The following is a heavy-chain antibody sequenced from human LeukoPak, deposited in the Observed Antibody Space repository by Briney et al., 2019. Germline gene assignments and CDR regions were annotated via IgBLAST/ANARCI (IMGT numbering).Heavy chain of an antibody. J-gene: IGHJ3*02. V-gene: IGHV4-39*07. CDR3: TRDRSALDT. Sequence: SETLSLTCTVSGGSISSSSYFWGWIRQPPGKGLEWIGNIYYSGSTYYNPSLKSRVTISVDTSKNQFSLKLSSVTAADTAVYYCTRDRSALDTWGQGTMVTVSS. CDR1: GGSISSSSYF. CDR2: IYYSGST.